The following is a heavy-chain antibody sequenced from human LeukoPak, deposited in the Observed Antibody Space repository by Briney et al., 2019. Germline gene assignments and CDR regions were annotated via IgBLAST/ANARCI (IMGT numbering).Heavy chain of an antibody. CDR3: ARGSKDYDSSGYYYDLGDY. CDR1: GFTFSNYA. Sequence: GGSLRLSCAASGFTFSNYAIHWVRQAPGKGLEWVAVISYEGNTRHYADSVKGRFTISRDNSKNKHYLQMNSLRAEDTAVYYCARGSKDYDSSGYYYDLGDYWGQGTLVTVSS. CDR2: ISYEGNTR. J-gene: IGHJ4*02. V-gene: IGHV3-30*04. D-gene: IGHD3-22*01.